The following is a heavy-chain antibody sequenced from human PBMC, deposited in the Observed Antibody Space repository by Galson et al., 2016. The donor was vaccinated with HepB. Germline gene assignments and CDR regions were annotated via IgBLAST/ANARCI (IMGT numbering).Heavy chain of an antibody. Sequence: ETLSLTCTVSGDSISSRSYYWGWIRQPPGKGLEWIGNIYHSGSTYYNPSLKSRVTISVDTSKNQFSLRLRSVTAADTAVYYCTGGYDSSGDLDYWGQGTLVTVSS. J-gene: IGHJ4*02. CDR2: IYHSGST. CDR3: TGGYDSSGDLDY. V-gene: IGHV4-39*01. CDR1: GDSISSRSYY. D-gene: IGHD3-22*01.